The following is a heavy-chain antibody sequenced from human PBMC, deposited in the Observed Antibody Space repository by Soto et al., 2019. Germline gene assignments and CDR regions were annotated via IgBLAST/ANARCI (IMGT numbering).Heavy chain of an antibody. J-gene: IGHJ5*02. CDR3: ARRQSLLIRKNWFDT. V-gene: IGHV4-30-4*01. CDR1: GGSISRGDYF. CDR2: IYYSGST. Sequence: PSETLSLTCSVSGGSISRGDYFWSWIRQPPRKGLEWIGYIYYSGSTYYNPSLKSRVTMSVDSSKNQFSLKLSSVTAADTAVYYCARRQSLLIRKNWFDTWGQGTLVTVSS.